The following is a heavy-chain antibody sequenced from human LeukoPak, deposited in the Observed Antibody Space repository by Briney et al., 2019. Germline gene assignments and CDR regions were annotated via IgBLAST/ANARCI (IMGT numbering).Heavy chain of an antibody. D-gene: IGHD3-22*01. CDR1: GYTFTDYN. V-gene: IGHV5-51*01. CDR2: IYPGDSDA. Sequence: GESLKISCKGSGYTFTDYNIGWVRQMPGKGLEWMGIIYPGDSDARYSPSFQGQVTISADKSTSTTYLQWRSLKASDTAMYYCARPSSGRTSRLGLWGQGTLVTVSS. J-gene: IGHJ4*02. CDR3: ARPSSGRTSRLGL.